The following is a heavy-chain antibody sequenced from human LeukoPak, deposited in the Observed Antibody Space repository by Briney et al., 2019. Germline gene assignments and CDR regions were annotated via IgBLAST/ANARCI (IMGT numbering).Heavy chain of an antibody. V-gene: IGHV3-21*04. J-gene: IGHJ3*02. CDR3: AKDLREYTSSPRNAFHI. CDR2: ISSSSSYI. D-gene: IGHD6-6*01. Sequence: GGSLRLSCAASGFTFSSYEMNWVRQAPGKGLEWVSSISSSSSYIYYADSVKGRFTISRDNSKNTLYLLLNSLRAEDTAVYYCAKDLREYTSSPRNAFHIWGQGTMVTVSS. CDR1: GFTFSSYE.